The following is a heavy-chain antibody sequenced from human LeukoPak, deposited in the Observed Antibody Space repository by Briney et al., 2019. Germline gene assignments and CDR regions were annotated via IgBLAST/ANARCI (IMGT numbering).Heavy chain of an antibody. CDR2: ISIDGGDT. Sequence: GGSLRLSCAASGFSFSSNWMHWVRQPPGKGLVWVSRISIDGGDTVYADSVKGRFTVSRDNAKDTLYLQMNSLRVEDTAVYYCARGPYYAAGSFDYWGQGTLVTVSS. CDR3: ARGPYYAAGSFDY. V-gene: IGHV3-74*01. CDR1: GFSFSSNW. J-gene: IGHJ4*02. D-gene: IGHD3-10*01.